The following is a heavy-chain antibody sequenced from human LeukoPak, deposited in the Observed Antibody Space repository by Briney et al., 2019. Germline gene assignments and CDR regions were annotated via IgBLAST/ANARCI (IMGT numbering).Heavy chain of an antibody. CDR1: GFTFSNAW. Sequence: GGSLRLSCAPSGFTFSNAWMSWVRQLPGKGLEWVGRVKSKIDGGTPDYAAAVKGRFAISRDESKTTLYLQMKSLTSDDTGVYCCATIGLYSYGDYYYYMDVWGKGTTVIVSS. D-gene: IGHD5-18*01. CDR3: ATIGLYSYGDYYYYMDV. J-gene: IGHJ6*03. CDR2: VKSKIDGGTP. V-gene: IGHV3-15*01.